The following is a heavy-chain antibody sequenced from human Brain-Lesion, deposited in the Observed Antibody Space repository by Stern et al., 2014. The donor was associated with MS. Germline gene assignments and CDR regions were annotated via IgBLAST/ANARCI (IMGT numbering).Heavy chain of an antibody. Sequence: QVQLGQSGPGLVKPSETLSLTCTVSGGSISSSTYYWAWLRQPPGKGLEWIGNIYFSGFTYYNPSLKSRVPISVDMSKNQFSLKLSSVTAADTAIYYCARHDSVPRPSQLYSARDRGPGYFDYWGQGTLVTVSS. V-gene: IGHV4-39*01. CDR3: ARHDSVPRPSQLYSARDRGPGYFDY. CDR1: GGSISSSTYY. J-gene: IGHJ4*02. D-gene: IGHD1-26*01. CDR2: IYFSGFT.